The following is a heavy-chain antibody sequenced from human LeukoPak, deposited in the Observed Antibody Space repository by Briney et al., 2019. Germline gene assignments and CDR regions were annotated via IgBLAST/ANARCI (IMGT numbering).Heavy chain of an antibody. J-gene: IGHJ1*01. CDR2: ISAYNGNT. V-gene: IGHV1-18*01. D-gene: IGHD6-13*01. CDR1: GYTFTSYG. Sequence: ASVKVSCKASGYTFTSYGISWVRQAPGQGLEWMGWISAYNGNTNYAQKLQGRVTMTTVTPTSTAYMELRSLRSDDTAVYYCARGSRIAAAGTHYFQHWGQGTLVTVSS. CDR3: ARGSRIAAAGTHYFQH.